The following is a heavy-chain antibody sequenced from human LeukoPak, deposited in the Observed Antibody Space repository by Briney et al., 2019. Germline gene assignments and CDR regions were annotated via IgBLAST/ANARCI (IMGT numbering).Heavy chain of an antibody. D-gene: IGHD3-22*01. CDR3: ATGGGFYYGH. Sequence: GGSLRLSCAASGFSFSTYGMHWVRQAPGKGLEWVAAAQGDGRLQYYADSVKGRFTISKDISKSTLYVQMNSLRAEVTAVYYCATGGGFYYGHWGQGTLVTVSS. V-gene: IGHV3-30*02. CDR1: GFSFSTYG. CDR2: AQGDGRLQ. J-gene: IGHJ4*02.